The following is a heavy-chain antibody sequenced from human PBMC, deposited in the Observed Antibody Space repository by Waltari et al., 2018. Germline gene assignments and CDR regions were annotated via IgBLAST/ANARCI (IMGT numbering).Heavy chain of an antibody. CDR1: GFTVSTNY. D-gene: IGHD7-27*01. CDR3: ARGPGEFLPIDF. V-gene: IGHV3-53*01. J-gene: IGHJ4*02. Sequence: EVQLVESGGGLFQPGGSLRLSCAASGFTVSTNYMSWVRQAPGKGLDWVSVIYRGGNTYSADSVKGRFTISRDNSKNTLYLQMNSLRAEDTAVYYCARGPGEFLPIDFWGQGTLVTVSS. CDR2: IYRGGNT.